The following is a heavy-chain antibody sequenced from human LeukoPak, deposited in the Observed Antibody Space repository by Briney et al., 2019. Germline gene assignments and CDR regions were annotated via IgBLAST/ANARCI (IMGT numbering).Heavy chain of an antibody. CDR3: ARVEGYYDYVWGSYRPTNTFDY. D-gene: IGHD3-16*02. CDR2: IYHSGST. Sequence: SETPSLTCAVSGYSISSGYYWGWIRQPPGKGLEWIGSIYHSGSTYYNPSLKSRVTISVGTSKNQFSLKLSSVTAADTAVYYCARVEGYYDYVWGSYRPTNTFDYWGQGTLVTVSS. CDR1: GYSISSGYY. V-gene: IGHV4-38-2*01. J-gene: IGHJ4*02.